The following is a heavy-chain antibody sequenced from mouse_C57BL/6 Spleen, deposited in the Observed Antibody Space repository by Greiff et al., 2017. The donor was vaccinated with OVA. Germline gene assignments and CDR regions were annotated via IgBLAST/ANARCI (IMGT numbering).Heavy chain of an antibody. Sequence: VQLQQSGAELVRPGASVKLSCTASGFNFKDYYMHWVKQRPEQGLEWIGRIDPEGGDTEYAPKFQGKATMTADTSSTTAYLQLSSLTSEETAVYYCSTDGCDRFADWGQGTLVTVSA. CDR3: STDGCDRFAD. J-gene: IGHJ3*01. CDR1: GFNFKDYY. V-gene: IGHV14-1*01. CDR2: IDPEGGDT. D-gene: IGHD2-2*01.